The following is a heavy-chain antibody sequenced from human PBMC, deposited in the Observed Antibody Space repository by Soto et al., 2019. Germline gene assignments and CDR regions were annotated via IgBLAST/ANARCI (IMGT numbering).Heavy chain of an antibody. CDR1: GGTFSSYA. CDR3: ARANTAYCSGGSCDEYGMDV. J-gene: IGHJ6*02. Sequence: SVKVSCEASGGTFSSYAISWVRQAPGQGLEWMGGIIPIFGTANYAQKFQGRVTITADESTSTAYMELSSLRSEDTAVYYCARANTAYCSGGSCDEYGMDVWGQGTTVTVSS. V-gene: IGHV1-69*13. CDR2: IIPIFGTA. D-gene: IGHD2-15*01.